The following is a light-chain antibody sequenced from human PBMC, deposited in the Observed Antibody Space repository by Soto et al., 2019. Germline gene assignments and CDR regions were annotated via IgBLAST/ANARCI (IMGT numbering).Light chain of an antibody. CDR3: SSYTSSSTLV. CDR1: SSDVGGYNY. V-gene: IGLV2-14*01. Sequence: QSALTQHASVSGSPGQSITISCTGTSSDVGGYNYVSWYQQHPGKAPKLMIYDVSNRPSGVSNRFSGSKSGNTASLTISGLQAEDDADYYCSSYTSSSTLVFGVGTKVTVL. J-gene: IGLJ2*01. CDR2: DVS.